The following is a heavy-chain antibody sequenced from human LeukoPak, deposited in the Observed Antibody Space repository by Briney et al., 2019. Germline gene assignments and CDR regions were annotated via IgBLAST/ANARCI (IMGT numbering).Heavy chain of an antibody. CDR2: ISFSSSYI. D-gene: IGHD5-24*01. CDR3: ARGTRADGYNYGY. Sequence: PGGSLRLSCAASGFTFSSSAMSWVRQAPGKGLEWVSSISFSSSYIYYADSVKGRFTISRDNAKNSLYLQMNSLRVEDTAVYYCARGTRADGYNYGYWGQGTLVTVSS. J-gene: IGHJ4*02. V-gene: IGHV3-21*01. CDR1: GFTFSSSA.